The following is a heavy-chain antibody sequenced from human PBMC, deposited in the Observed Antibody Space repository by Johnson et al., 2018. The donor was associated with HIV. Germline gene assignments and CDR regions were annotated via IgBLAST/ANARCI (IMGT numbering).Heavy chain of an antibody. J-gene: IGHJ3*02. Sequence: VQLVESGGGAVRPGGSLRISCAASGFTLDDYGMSWVRHAQGKGAESVSGIHWHGGRTGYADSVTGRFTISRDKARNSLYLQMNSLRAEDTALFYCARGPYCSSSGCYGSGTYSSAFDIWGQGTMVTVSS. CDR1: GFTLDDYG. CDR3: ARGPYCSSSGCYGSGTYSSAFDI. D-gene: IGHD2-2*01. V-gene: IGHV3-20*04. CDR2: IHWHGGRT.